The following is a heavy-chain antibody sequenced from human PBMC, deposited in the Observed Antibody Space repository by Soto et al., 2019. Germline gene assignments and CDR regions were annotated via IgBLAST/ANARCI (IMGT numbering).Heavy chain of an antibody. CDR1: GYSFTSYW. J-gene: IGHJ6*02. V-gene: IGHV5-51*01. CDR3: ARNLIRGVAARLTGMDV. CDR2: IYPGDSDT. Sequence: PGQSLKISCKGSGYSFTSYWIGWVRQMPGKGLEWMGIIYPGDSDTRYSPSFQGQVTISADKSISTAYLQWSSLKASDTAMYYCARNLIRGVAARLTGMDVWGQGTTVTVSS. D-gene: IGHD6-6*01.